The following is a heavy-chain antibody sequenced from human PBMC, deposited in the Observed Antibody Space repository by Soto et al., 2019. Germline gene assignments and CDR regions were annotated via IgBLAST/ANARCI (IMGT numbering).Heavy chain of an antibody. CDR2: TNAGNGNT. V-gene: IGHV1-3*01. CDR3: AGDGPRVQGYYGMDV. Sequence: QVQLVQSGAEVKKPGASVKVSCKASGYTFTTYSMHWVRQAPGQRPEWMAWTNAGNGNTKYSQKFQVRLTITRDTSESTAYMELSSRRSEDTAVYYFAGDGPRVQGYYGMDVCGQGTTVTVSS. CDR1: GYTFTTYS. D-gene: IGHD3-22*01. J-gene: IGHJ6*02.